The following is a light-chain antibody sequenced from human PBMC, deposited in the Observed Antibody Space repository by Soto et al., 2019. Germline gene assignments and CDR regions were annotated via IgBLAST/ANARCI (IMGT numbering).Light chain of an antibody. CDR2: AAS. V-gene: IGKV3-20*01. CDR3: QQYDTSPRT. Sequence: EIVLTQSPGTLSLSPGERATLSCRASQSLSSGYLAWYQQKPGQAPRILIYAASSRATGIPDRFSGSGSGTDISLTINRLEPEDSAVYYCQQYDTSPRTFGQGTKVEI. CDR1: QSLSSGY. J-gene: IGKJ1*01.